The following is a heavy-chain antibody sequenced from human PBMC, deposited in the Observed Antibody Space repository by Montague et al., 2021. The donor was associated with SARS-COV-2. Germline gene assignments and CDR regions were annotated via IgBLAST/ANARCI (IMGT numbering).Heavy chain of an antibody. Sequence: SLRLSCAASGFTFSNYWMHWFRQAPGKGLVWVSRINSDGSSTTYADSVKGRFTISRDNAKNTVYLQMNSLRAEDSAVYYCASDSRYSGYEADYWGQGTLVTVSS. D-gene: IGHD5-12*01. J-gene: IGHJ4*02. CDR2: INSDGSST. CDR3: ASDSRYSGYEADY. V-gene: IGHV3-74*01. CDR1: GFTFSNYW.